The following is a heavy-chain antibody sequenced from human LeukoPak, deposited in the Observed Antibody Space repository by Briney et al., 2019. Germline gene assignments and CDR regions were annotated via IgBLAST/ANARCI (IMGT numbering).Heavy chain of an antibody. CDR1: GFTFGDYV. CDR2: IRSRAYGGTT. V-gene: IGHV3-49*04. D-gene: IGHD3-22*01. Sequence: GGSLRLSCTLSGFTFGDYVMSWVRQAPGEGLEWVGFIRSRAYGGTTKNAASVKGRFTISRDDSRSIAYLQMNSLKTEDTAVYYCTRRYNYDSSGYYYVRDAFDIWGQGTMVTVSS. J-gene: IGHJ3*02. CDR3: TRRYNYDSSGYYYVRDAFDI.